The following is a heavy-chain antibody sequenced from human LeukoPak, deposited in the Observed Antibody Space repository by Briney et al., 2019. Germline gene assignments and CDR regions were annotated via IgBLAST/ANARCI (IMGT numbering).Heavy chain of an antibody. V-gene: IGHV3-23*01. CDR1: GFTFSSYA. CDR2: ISGSGGST. D-gene: IGHD2-2*01. CDR3: ANWAPVYCSSTSCPTENY. J-gene: IGHJ4*02. Sequence: GGSLRLSCAAYGFTFSSYAMSWVRQAPGKGLEWVSGISGSGGSTYYADSVKGRFTISRDNSKNTLYLQMNSLRAEDTAVYYCANWAPVYCSSTSCPTENYWGQGTLVTVSS.